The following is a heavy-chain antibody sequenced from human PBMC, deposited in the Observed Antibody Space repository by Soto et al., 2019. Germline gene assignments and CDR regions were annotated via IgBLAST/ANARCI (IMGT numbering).Heavy chain of an antibody. CDR3: AKDQGSSWYEIDY. CDR1: GFTFSNYA. Sequence: EVQLLESGGGLVQPGGSLRLSCAAYGFTFSNYAVTWVRQAPGRGLEWVSTISGSGGSRYYADSVKGRFTISRDNSKNTLYLQMNSLRAEDTAVYYCAKDQGSSWYEIDYWGQGTLVTVSS. J-gene: IGHJ4*02. V-gene: IGHV3-23*01. CDR2: ISGSGGSR. D-gene: IGHD6-13*01.